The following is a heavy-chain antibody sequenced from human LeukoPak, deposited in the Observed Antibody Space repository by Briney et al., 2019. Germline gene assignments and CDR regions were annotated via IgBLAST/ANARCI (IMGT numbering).Heavy chain of an antibody. J-gene: IGHJ4*02. Sequence: GGSLRLSCAASGFTFSDYYMSWIRQAPGKGLEWVSGISWNSGSIGYADSVKGRFTISRDNAKNSLYLQMNSLRAEDTALYYCAKDIAPTTPYYFDYWGQGTLVTVSS. D-gene: IGHD1-1*01. V-gene: IGHV3-9*01. CDR1: GFTFSDYY. CDR3: AKDIAPTTPYYFDY. CDR2: ISWNSGSI.